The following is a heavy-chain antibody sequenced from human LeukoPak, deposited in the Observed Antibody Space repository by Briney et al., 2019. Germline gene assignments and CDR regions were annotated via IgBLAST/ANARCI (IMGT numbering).Heavy chain of an antibody. CDR1: SGSFSAYY. CDR2: INHGGTA. Sequence: SETLSLTCAVYSGSFSAYYWTWIRQPPGKGLEWIGEINHGGTATYNPSLKSRVTISVDTSKRQFSLKLTSVTAADTALYYCARWSAAVPKMFDPWGQGTLVTVYS. D-gene: IGHD6-13*01. CDR3: ARWSAAVPKMFDP. V-gene: IGHV4-34*01. J-gene: IGHJ5*02.